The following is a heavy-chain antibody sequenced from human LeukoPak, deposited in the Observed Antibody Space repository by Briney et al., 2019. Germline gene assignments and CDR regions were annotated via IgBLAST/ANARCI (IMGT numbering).Heavy chain of an antibody. CDR1: GFTFSDYY. CDR2: ISSSGSTI. Sequence: GGSLRLSRAASGFTFSDYYMSWIRQAPGKGLEWVSYISSSGSTIYYADSVKGRFTISRDNAKNSLYLQMNSLRAEDTAVYYCARQIGYCSSTSCYIRSWGQGTLVTVSS. CDR3: ARQIGYCSSTSCYIRS. V-gene: IGHV3-11*01. D-gene: IGHD2-2*02. J-gene: IGHJ5*02.